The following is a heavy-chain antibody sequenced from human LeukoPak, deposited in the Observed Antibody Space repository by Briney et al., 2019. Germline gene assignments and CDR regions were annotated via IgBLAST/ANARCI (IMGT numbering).Heavy chain of an antibody. V-gene: IGHV3-53*01. D-gene: IGHD6-13*01. CDR1: GFNVSNNY. CDR2: IYRGGST. Sequence: GGSLRLSCAASGFNVSNNYMSWVRQAPGKGLEWVSVIYRGGSTYYADSVKGRFTMSRDNSKNTVYLQMDSLRAEDTALYYCARDRGAAAGNWGQGTLVTVSS. CDR3: ARDRGAAAGN. J-gene: IGHJ4*02.